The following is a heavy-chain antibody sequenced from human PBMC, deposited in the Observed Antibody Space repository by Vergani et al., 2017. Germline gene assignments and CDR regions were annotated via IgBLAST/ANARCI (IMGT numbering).Heavy chain of an antibody. CDR1: GYSFISYW. CDR2: IYPGDSDT. CDR3: ARHVEQLKLDY. V-gene: IGHV5-51*01. J-gene: IGHJ4*02. D-gene: IGHD6-13*01. Sequence: EVQLVQSGAEVKQPGEPLKTSCKGYGYSFISYWIGWVRQLPGKGLEWVGIIYPGDSDTRYSPSFQGEATISADKSISTAYQQWSSLKASDTAMYYCARHVEQLKLDYWGQGTLVTVSS.